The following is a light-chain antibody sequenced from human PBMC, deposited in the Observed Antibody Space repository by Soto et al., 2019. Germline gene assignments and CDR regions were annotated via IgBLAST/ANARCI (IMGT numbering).Light chain of an antibody. CDR3: HHYNSYPGT. J-gene: IGKJ1*01. Sequence: DVQMTQSPSTLSASVGDRVTITCRASQSITSWLAWYQQKPGKAPKVLIYDASSLESGVPSRFSGSGSGTEFTLTISSLQPDDFATYYGHHYNSYPGTFGQGTKVEIK. V-gene: IGKV1-5*01. CDR2: DAS. CDR1: QSITSW.